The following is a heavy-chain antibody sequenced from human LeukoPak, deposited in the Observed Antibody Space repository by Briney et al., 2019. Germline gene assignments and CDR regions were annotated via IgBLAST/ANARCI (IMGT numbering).Heavy chain of an antibody. V-gene: IGHV1-2*02. CDR3: ARNDWNDPWFDP. Sequence: ASVKVSCKASGYTFTGYYIHWVRQAPGQGLEWMGWLNPKSGGTNYAQNFQGRVTMTRHTIINTAYMELSRLRSDDTAVYYCARNDWNDPWFDPWGQGTLVTVSS. J-gene: IGHJ5*02. D-gene: IGHD1-1*01. CDR1: GYTFTGYY. CDR2: LNPKSGGT.